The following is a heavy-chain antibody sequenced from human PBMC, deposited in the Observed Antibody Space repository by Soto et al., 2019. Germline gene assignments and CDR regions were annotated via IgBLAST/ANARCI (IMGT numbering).Heavy chain of an antibody. Sequence: PGGSLRLSCAASGFTFSSYSMNWVRQAPGKGLEWVSYISSSSSTIYYADSVKGRFTISRDNAKNSLYLQMNSLRAEDTAVYYYARLAATNWFDPWGQGTLVTVSS. J-gene: IGHJ5*02. D-gene: IGHD6-19*01. V-gene: IGHV3-48*01. CDR2: ISSSSSTI. CDR1: GFTFSSYS. CDR3: ARLAATNWFDP.